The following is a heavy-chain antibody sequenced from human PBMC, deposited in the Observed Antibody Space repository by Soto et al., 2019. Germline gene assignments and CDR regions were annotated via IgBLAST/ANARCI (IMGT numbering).Heavy chain of an antibody. Sequence: ASVKVSCKASGYTFTSYGIRWVRQAPGQGLEWMGWISAYNGNTNYAQKLQGRVTMTTDTSTSTAYMELRSLRSDDTAVYYCACVLAYCSGGSCYSFQDDYWRHGPPVTVSS. CDR2: ISAYNGNT. V-gene: IGHV1-18*01. D-gene: IGHD2-15*01. CDR1: GYTFTSYG. J-gene: IGHJ4*01. CDR3: ACVLAYCSGGSCYSFQDDY.